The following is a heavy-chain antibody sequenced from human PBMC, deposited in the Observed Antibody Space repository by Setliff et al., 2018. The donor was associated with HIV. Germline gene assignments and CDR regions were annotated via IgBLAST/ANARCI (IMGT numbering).Heavy chain of an antibody. CDR3: ARGGGNNGYYFDD. D-gene: IGHD2-15*01. Sequence: ASVKVSCKASGYTFTNSDINWVRQAPGQGLEWMGWMNPKSGNTGYAQKFQGRVTMTTDTSTGTAYMELSSLRSEDTALYFCARGGGNNGYYFDDWGQGTLDTVSS. CDR2: MNPKSGNT. V-gene: IGHV1-8*02. J-gene: IGHJ4*02. CDR1: GYTFTNSD.